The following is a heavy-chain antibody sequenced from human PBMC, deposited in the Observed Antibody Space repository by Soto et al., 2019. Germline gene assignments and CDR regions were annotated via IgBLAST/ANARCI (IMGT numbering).Heavy chain of an antibody. D-gene: IGHD4-17*01. CDR3: ARSSVTTVTHDAFDI. CDR2: ISAYNGNT. CDR1: GYTVTSYG. V-gene: IGHV1-18*01. J-gene: IGHJ3*02. Sequence: ASVKVSCKASGYTVTSYGIGWVRQAPGQGLEWMGWISAYNGNTNYPQKLQGRVTITTDTSTTTAYMELRSLRSDDTAVYYCARSSVTTVTHDAFDIWGQGTMVTVSS.